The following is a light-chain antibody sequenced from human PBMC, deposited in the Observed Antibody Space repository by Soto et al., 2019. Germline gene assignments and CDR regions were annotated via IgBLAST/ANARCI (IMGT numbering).Light chain of an antibody. CDR3: QQSQYWPPIT. CDR1: HSVSSY. CDR2: DTS. J-gene: IGKJ5*01. V-gene: IGKV3-11*01. Sequence: ALTQSPATLSLSPVATATMACRDSHSVSSYLAWYQQKPGQAPRLLIYDTSNRATGVPARFSGSGSGTDFTLTIRSLEPEDCAIYYCQQSQYWPPITCGQGTRRAIK.